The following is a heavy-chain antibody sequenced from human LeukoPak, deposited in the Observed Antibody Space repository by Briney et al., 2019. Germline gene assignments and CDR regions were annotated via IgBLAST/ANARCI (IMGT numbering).Heavy chain of an antibody. CDR3: ARGPDTYYYGSGSYLKRYYFDY. V-gene: IGHV4-34*01. D-gene: IGHD3-10*01. CDR2: INHSGST. J-gene: IGHJ4*02. CDR1: GGSFSGYY. Sequence: SETLSLTCAVYGGSFSGYYWSWIRQPPGKGLEWIGEINHSGSTNYNPSLKSRVTKSVDTSKNQFSLKLSSVTAADTAVYYCARGPDTYYYGSGSYLKRYYFDYWGQGTLVTVSS.